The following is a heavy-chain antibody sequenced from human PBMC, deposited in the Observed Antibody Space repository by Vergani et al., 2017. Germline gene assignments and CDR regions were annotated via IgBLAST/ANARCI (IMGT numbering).Heavy chain of an antibody. CDR1: GFTFDDYA. CDR3: ATGQRATVTTAYYFDY. V-gene: IGHV3-9*01. J-gene: IGHJ4*02. Sequence: EVQLVESGGGLVQPGRSLRLSCAASGFTFDDYAMHWVRQAPGKGLEWVSGISWNSGSIGYADSVKGRFTISRDNAKNSLYLQMNSLRAEDTALYYCATGQRATVTTAYYFDYWGQGTLVTVSS. CDR2: ISWNSGSI. D-gene: IGHD4-17*01.